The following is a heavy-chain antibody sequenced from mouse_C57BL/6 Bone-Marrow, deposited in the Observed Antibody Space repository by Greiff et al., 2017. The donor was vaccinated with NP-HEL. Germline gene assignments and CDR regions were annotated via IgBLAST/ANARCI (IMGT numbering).Heavy chain of an antibody. D-gene: IGHD1-2*01. J-gene: IGHJ3*01. CDR3: ARSLLRQFAY. Sequence: VQLQESGAELVRPGTSVKVSCKASGYAFTNYLIEWVKQRPGQGLEWIGVINPGSGGTNYNEKFKGKATLTADKSSSTAYMQLSSLTSEDSAVYFCARSLLRQFAYWGQGTLVTVSA. V-gene: IGHV1-54*01. CDR1: GYAFTNYL. CDR2: INPGSGGT.